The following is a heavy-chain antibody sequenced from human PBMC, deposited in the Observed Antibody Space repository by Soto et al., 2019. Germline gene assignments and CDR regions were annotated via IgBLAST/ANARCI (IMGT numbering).Heavy chain of an antibody. Sequence: SGKGSCKASGATFSSYAISWVRQAPGQGLEWMGGIIPIFGTASYAQKFQGRVAITADKSTSTAYMELSSLKSEDKAAYYSARAYGSEDPNYYYYCMDVWGRGSTGTV. CDR1: GATFSSYA. D-gene: IGHD3-10*01. V-gene: IGHV1-69*06. CDR3: ARAYGSEDPNYYYYCMDV. CDR2: IIPIFGTA. J-gene: IGHJ6*04.